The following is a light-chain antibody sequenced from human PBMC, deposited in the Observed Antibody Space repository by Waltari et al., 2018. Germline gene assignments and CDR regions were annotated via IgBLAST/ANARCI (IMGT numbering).Light chain of an antibody. CDR2: TDN. CDR1: SSNIGSNY. J-gene: IGLJ3*02. V-gene: IGLV1-47*01. Sequence: QSVLTQPPSASGTPGQRVTISCSGGSSNIGSNYVHWYQQLPGTAPNPLIYTDNRRAAGVPGRFSGSKSGTSASLAISGLRSEDEADYYWAAWDDSLRVVFGGGTKLTVL. CDR3: AAWDDSLRVV.